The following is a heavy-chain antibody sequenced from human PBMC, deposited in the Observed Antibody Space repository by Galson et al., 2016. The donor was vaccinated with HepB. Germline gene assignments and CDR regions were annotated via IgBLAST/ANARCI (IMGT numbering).Heavy chain of an antibody. J-gene: IGHJ1*01. CDR3: AQDKDSMVVGATNFQH. CDR1: GFIFKDYA. D-gene: IGHD1-26*01. Sequence: SLRLSCAASGFIFKDYAMHWVRQAPGKGLEWVSSISWNSGSIGYADSVKGRFTISRDNAKNALHLQMNSLRAKETAFYYCAQDKDSMVVGATNFQHWGQGTLVTVSS. CDR2: ISWNSGSI. V-gene: IGHV3-9*01.